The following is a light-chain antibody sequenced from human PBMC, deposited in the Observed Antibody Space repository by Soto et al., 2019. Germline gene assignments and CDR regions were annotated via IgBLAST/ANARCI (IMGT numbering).Light chain of an antibody. J-gene: IGKJ1*01. CDR3: MQALQTPPT. Sequence: DIVMTQSPLSLPVTPGEPAAISCRSSQSLLHSNGYNYLDWYLQKTGQSPQVLTYLGSNRASGVPARFIRSGSGTDFTLKISRVEAEDVGVYYCMQALQTPPTFGQGTKVEIK. CDR2: LGS. CDR1: QSLLHSNGYNY. V-gene: IGKV2-28*01.